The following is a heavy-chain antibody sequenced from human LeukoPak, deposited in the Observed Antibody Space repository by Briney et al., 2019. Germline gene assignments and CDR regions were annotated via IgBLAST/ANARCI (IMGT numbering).Heavy chain of an antibody. V-gene: IGHV1-69*05. D-gene: IGHD5-24*01. CDR2: IIPIFGTA. CDR3: ATGRDGYNSPFDY. J-gene: IGHJ4*02. Sequence: GASVKVSXKASGGTFSSYAISWVRQAPGQGLEWMGRIIPIFGTANYAQKFQGRVTITTDESTSTAYMELSSLRSEDTAVYYCATGRDGYNSPFDYWGQGTLVTVSS. CDR1: GGTFSSYA.